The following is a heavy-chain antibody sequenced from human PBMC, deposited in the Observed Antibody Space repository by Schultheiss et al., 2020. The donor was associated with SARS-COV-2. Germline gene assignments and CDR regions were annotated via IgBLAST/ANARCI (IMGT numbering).Heavy chain of an antibody. Sequence: SETLSLTCTVSGVSISSYCWNWIRQSPGKGLEWIGFIHDSGIINYNPSLKSRVTISVDTSKNQFSLKLTSVIAADTAVYYCARRRSDGNWWLDTWGQGTLVTVSS. CDR1: GVSISSYC. D-gene: IGHD2-8*02. J-gene: IGHJ5*02. V-gene: IGHV4-59*08. CDR2: IHDSGII. CDR3: ARRRSDGNWWLDT.